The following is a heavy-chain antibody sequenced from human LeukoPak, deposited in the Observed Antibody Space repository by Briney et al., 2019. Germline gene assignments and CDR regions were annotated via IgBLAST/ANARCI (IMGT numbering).Heavy chain of an antibody. V-gene: IGHV4-31*03. CDR2: IYYSGST. D-gene: IGHD2-15*01. CDR3: ARVYGYCSGGSCYPDAFDI. J-gene: IGHJ3*02. CDR1: GGSISSGGYY. Sequence: PSETLSLTCTVSGGSISSGGYYWSWIRQHPGKGLEWIGYIYYSGSTYYNPSLKSRVTISVDTSKNQFSLKLSSVTAADTAVYYCARVYGYCSGGSCYPDAFDIWGQGTMVTVSS.